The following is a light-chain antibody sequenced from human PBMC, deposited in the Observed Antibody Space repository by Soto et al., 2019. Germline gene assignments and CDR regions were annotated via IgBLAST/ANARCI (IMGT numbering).Light chain of an antibody. V-gene: IGLV1-40*01. Sequence: QSVLTQPPSVSGAPGQRVTISCTGSGSNIGTGYDVNWYQQLPGTAPKLLIYDSTNRPSGVPDRFSASKSGTSASLAITGLQAEDEADYYCQSYDKNVRVVFGGGTKVTVL. CDR2: DST. J-gene: IGLJ2*01. CDR1: GSNIGTGYD. CDR3: QSYDKNVRVV.